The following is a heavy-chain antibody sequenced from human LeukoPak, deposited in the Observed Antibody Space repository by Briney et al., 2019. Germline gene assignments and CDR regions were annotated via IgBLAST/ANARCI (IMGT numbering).Heavy chain of an antibody. CDR3: ARDRGQDDPIDI. CDR2: IGHDGNVL. D-gene: IGHD3-10*01. Sequence: GRSLRLSCAASGFTLRSYGMHWVRQAPGEGLEWVAVIGHDGNVLDYSESVKGRFTVSRDNRKNTLYLQMDSLRVEDTAVYYCARDRGQDDPIDIWGQGTLVTVSS. V-gene: IGHV3-30*19. J-gene: IGHJ4*02. CDR1: GFTLRSYG.